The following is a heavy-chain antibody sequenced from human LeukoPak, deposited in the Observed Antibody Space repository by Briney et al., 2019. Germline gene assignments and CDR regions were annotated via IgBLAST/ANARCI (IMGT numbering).Heavy chain of an antibody. D-gene: IGHD3-16*01. V-gene: IGHV3-23*01. J-gene: IGHJ3*02. CDR1: GFTFSAYA. CDR3: AREAPGDAGCFDI. Sequence: GGSLRLSCEASGFTFSAYAMTWVRQAPGKGLEWVSSIGSDNKPHYSESVKGRFAISRDNSKNTLFLQLHNLRVEDTALYYCAREAPGDAGCFDIWGQGTMVTVSS. CDR2: IGSDNKP.